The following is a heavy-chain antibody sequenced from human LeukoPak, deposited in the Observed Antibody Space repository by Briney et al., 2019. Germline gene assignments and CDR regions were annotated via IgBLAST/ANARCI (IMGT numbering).Heavy chain of an antibody. Sequence: GGSLRLSCAASGFTFSSYWMSWVRQAPGKGLEWVANIKQDGSEKYYVDSVKGRFTISRDNAKNSLYLQMNSLRAEDTAVYYCARDAAVTIFGVVMFHYYYYGMDVWGQGTTVTVSS. D-gene: IGHD3-3*01. CDR2: IKQDGSEK. V-gene: IGHV3-7*01. CDR1: GFTFSSYW. J-gene: IGHJ6*02. CDR3: ARDAAVTIFGVVMFHYYYYGMDV.